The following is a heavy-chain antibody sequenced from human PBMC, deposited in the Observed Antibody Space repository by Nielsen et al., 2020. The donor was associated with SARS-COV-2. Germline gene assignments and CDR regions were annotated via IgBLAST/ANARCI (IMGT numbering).Heavy chain of an antibody. D-gene: IGHD7-27*01. CDR1: GGSLSGYY. CDR3: AREHWGSRYYGMDV. Sequence: SETLSLTCGVYGGSLSGYYWSWIRQSPGKGLEWIGAINHSGSTNYNPSLKSRVTISVDTSKDQFSLRLTSLTAADTAVYYCAREHWGSRYYGMDVWGQGTTVAVSS. V-gene: IGHV4-34*01. J-gene: IGHJ6*02. CDR2: INHSGST.